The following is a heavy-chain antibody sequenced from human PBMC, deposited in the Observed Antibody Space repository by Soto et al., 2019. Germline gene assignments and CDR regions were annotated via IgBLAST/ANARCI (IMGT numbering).Heavy chain of an antibody. CDR2: IYFAGNI. Sequence: QLQLQESGPGLVKPSETLSLTCSVSAGSISSSDNYWGWIRQPPGKGLEWIGTIYFAGNIYYNPSLKSRVTISLDTSKNQFSLTLGFVTAADTAVYYCARHQYNFGFFDRFDPWGQGTLVTVSS. D-gene: IGHD5-18*01. CDR1: AGSISSSDNY. V-gene: IGHV4-39*01. J-gene: IGHJ5*02. CDR3: ARHQYNFGFFDRFDP.